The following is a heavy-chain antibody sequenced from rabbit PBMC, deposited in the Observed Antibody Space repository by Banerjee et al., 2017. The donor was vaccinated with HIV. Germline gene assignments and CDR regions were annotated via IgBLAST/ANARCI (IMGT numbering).Heavy chain of an antibody. Sequence: QEHLEESGGDLVKPEGSLTLTCTASGFSFSSNYWLCWVRQAPGKGLEWIACIGAGSGIAYYATWAKGRFTISKTSSTTVTLQMTSLTAADTATYFCARDLAAVTGWNFGLWGPGTLVSVS. CDR1: GFSFSSNYW. J-gene: IGHJ4*01. V-gene: IGHV1S45*01. CDR2: IGAGSGIA. CDR3: ARDLAAVTGWNFGL. D-gene: IGHD7-1*01.